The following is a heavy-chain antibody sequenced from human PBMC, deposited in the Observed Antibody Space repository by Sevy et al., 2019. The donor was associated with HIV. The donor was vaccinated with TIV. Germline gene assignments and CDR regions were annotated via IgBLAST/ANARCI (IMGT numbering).Heavy chain of an antibody. V-gene: IGHV3-30-3*01. CDR2: ISYDGSNK. CDR1: GFTFSSYA. J-gene: IGHJ4*02. CDR3: ASVSPPGITIFGVVITEGPFDY. Sequence: GGSLRLSCAASGFTFSSYAMHWVRQAPGKGLEWLAVISYDGSNKYYADSVKGRFTISRDNSKNTLYLQMNSLRAEDTAVYYCASVSPPGITIFGVVITEGPFDYWGQGTLVTVSS. D-gene: IGHD3-3*01.